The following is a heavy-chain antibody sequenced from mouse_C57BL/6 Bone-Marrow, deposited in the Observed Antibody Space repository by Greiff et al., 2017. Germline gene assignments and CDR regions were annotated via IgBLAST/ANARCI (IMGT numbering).Heavy chain of an antibody. J-gene: IGHJ4*01. V-gene: IGHV1-64*01. CDR2: IHPNSGST. CDR3: ARVELRSYAMDY. CDR1: GYTFTSYW. Sequence: QVQLQQPGAELVKPGASVKLSCKASGYTFTSYWMHWVKQRPGQGLEWIGMIHPNSGSTNYNEKFKSKATLTVDKSSSTAYMQLSSLTSEDSAVYYCARVELRSYAMDYWGQGTSVTVSS. D-gene: IGHD3-2*02.